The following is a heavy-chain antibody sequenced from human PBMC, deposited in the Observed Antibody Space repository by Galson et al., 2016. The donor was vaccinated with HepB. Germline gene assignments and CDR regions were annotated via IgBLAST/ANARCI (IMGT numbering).Heavy chain of an antibody. D-gene: IGHD2-2*01. CDR3: ARVQRDIVVVTAAMVFDP. CDR1: GGSISTSSW. J-gene: IGHJ5*02. Sequence: SETLSLTCAVSGGSISTSSWWTWVRQPPGKGLEWIGEIYHSGSTNYNPSLKSRVTISVDKSKNHFSLKLNSVTAADTAVYYCARVQRDIVVVTAAMVFDPWGQGTLVTVSS. CDR2: IYHSGST. V-gene: IGHV4-4*02.